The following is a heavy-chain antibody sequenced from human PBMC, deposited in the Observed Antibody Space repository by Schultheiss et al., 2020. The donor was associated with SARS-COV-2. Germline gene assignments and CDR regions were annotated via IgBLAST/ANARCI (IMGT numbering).Heavy chain of an antibody. V-gene: IGHV3-7*01. Sequence: GGSLRLSCAASGFTFSSYWMSWVRQAPGKGLEWVANIKQDGSEKYYVDSVKGRFTISRDNAKNSLYLQMNSLRAEDTAVYYCASRITIFGVALYGMDVWGQGTTVTVSS. CDR3: ASRITIFGVALYGMDV. D-gene: IGHD3-3*01. CDR2: IKQDGSEK. CDR1: GFTFSSYW. J-gene: IGHJ6*02.